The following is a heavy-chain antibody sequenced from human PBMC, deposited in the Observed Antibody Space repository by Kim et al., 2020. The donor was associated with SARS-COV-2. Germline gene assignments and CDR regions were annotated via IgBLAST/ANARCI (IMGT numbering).Heavy chain of an antibody. CDR2: IYYSGST. J-gene: IGHJ5*02. V-gene: IGHV4-31*03. Sequence: SETLSLTCTVSGGSISSGGYYWSWIRQHPGKGLEWIGYIYYSGSTYYNPSLKSRVTISVDTSKNQFSLKLSSVTAADTAVYYCARGNSSGWYFGWFDPWGQGTLVTVSS. D-gene: IGHD6-19*01. CDR3: ARGNSSGWYFGWFDP. CDR1: GGSISSGGYY.